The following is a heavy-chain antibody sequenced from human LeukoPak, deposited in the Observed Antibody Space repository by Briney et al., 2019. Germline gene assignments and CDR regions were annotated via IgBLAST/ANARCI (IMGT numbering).Heavy chain of an antibody. CDR2: IIPILGIA. D-gene: IGHD3-3*01. CDR1: GGTFSSYT. V-gene: IGHV1-69*02. CDR3: ASTHEKLTIFGVVISDY. Sequence: SVKVSCKASGGTFSSYTISWVRQAPGQGLEWMGRIIPILGIANYAQKFQGRVTITADKSASTAYMELSSLRSEDTAVYYCASTHEKLTIFGVVISDYWGQGTLVTVSS. J-gene: IGHJ4*02.